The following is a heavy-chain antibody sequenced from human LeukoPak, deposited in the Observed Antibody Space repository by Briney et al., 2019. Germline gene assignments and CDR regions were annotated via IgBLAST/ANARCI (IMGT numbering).Heavy chain of an antibody. J-gene: IGHJ5*02. Sequence: PSETLSLTCTVSGGSISSGSYYWSWIRQPAGKGLEWIGRIYTSGSTNYNPSLKSRVTISVDTSKNQFSLKLSSVTAADTAVYYCARDGGAGGELWLSPWGQGTLVTVSS. CDR2: IYTSGST. CDR1: GGSISSGSYY. D-gene: IGHD5-18*01. V-gene: IGHV4-61*02. CDR3: ARDGGAGGELWLSP.